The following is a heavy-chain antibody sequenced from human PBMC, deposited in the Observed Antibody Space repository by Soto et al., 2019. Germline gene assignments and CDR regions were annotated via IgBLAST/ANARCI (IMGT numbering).Heavy chain of an antibody. D-gene: IGHD3-10*01. J-gene: IGHJ5*02. Sequence: ASVKVSCKASGYTFTGYYMHWVRQAPGQGLEWMGWINPNSGGTNYAQKFQGWVTMTRDTSISTAYMELSRLRSDDTAVYYCARGELLWFGELFYPGSSWFDPWGQGTLVTVSS. V-gene: IGHV1-2*04. CDR3: ARGELLWFGELFYPGSSWFDP. CDR1: GYTFTGYY. CDR2: INPNSGGT.